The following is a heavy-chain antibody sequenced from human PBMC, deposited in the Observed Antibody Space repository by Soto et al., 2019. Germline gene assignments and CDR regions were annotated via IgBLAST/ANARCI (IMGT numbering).Heavy chain of an antibody. CDR2: IIGGDGDK. J-gene: IGHJ5*01. CDR1: GFTFRTFT. V-gene: IGHV3-23*01. CDR3: AKDRDPDGIWTFDS. D-gene: IGHD3-9*01. Sequence: EVHLLEHGGQLVQPGESLRLSCAASGFTFRTFTMNWVRQAPGKGLEWVSGIIGGDGDKFYSDSVKRRFTISRDNSKDMLFLQMSSLRVDDTAVYYCAKDRDPDGIWTFDSWGQGTLVTVSS.